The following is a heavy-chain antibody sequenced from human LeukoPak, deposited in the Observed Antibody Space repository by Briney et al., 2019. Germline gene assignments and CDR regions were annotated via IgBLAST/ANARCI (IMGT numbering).Heavy chain of an antibody. CDR1: GYTFTSYG. V-gene: IGHV1-18*01. CDR2: ISAYNGNT. J-gene: IGHJ5*02. Sequence: ASVKVSCKASGYTFTSYGISWVREAPGQGLEWMGWISAYNGNTNYAQKLQGRVTMTTDTSTSTAYMELRSLRSDDTAVYYCAVARDFWSAVFDPWGQGTLVTVSS. D-gene: IGHD3-3*01. CDR3: AVARDFWSAVFDP.